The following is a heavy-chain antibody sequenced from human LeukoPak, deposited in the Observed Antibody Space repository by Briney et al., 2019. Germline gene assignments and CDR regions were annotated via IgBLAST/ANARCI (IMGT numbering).Heavy chain of an antibody. Sequence: SETLSLTCAVSGYSIISGYYCGWIRQLPGKGLEWIGSIYHSGCTYYNPSLKSRVTISVDTSKNQFSLKLSSVTAADTAVYYCASPPAMVRGGTEYFQHWGQGTLVTVSS. J-gene: IGHJ1*01. D-gene: IGHD3-10*01. V-gene: IGHV4-38-2*01. CDR2: IYHSGCT. CDR1: GYSIISGYY. CDR3: ASPPAMVRGGTEYFQH.